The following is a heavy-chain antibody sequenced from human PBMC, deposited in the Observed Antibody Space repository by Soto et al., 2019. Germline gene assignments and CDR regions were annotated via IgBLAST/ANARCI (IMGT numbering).Heavy chain of an antibody. D-gene: IGHD3-16*01. CDR1: GFMFSTYL. CDR2: IRQGGNEK. CDR3: VGALTYEVPYYYYGMDV. J-gene: IGHJ6*04. Sequence: GGSLRLSCTASGFMFSTYLMSWVRQAPGKGLEWVANIRQGGNEKFYVDSVKGRFTISRDNAKKSLYLQMNSLRAEDTAVYYCVGALTYEVPYYYYGMDVWGEGTTVTVSS. V-gene: IGHV3-7*01.